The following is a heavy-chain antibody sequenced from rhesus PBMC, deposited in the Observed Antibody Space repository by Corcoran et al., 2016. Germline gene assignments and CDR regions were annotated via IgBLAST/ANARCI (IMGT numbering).Heavy chain of an antibody. V-gene: IGHV4-122*02. D-gene: IGHD5-24*01. J-gene: IGHJ4*01. CDR3: ARGYSGYSLYFDY. Sequence: QLQLQESGPGLVKPSETLSLTCAVSGYSISSGYGWSWIRQPPGKGLELIGYISYSGSTSYNPSLKSRVTISRDTSKNQFSLKLSSVTAADTAVYYCARGYSGYSLYFDYWGQGVLVTVSS. CDR1: GYSISSGYG. CDR2: ISYSGST.